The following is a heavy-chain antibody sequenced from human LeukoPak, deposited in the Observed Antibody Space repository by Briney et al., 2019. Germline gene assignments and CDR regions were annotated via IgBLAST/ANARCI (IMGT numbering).Heavy chain of an antibody. CDR1: RYNFTSYD. CDR2: MNPNSGNT. CDR3: AKALSWTTDSYYYVDV. V-gene: IGHV1-8*01. Sequence: ASVKVSCKASRYNFTSYDIDWVRQATGQGLEWMGWMNPNSGNTGYAQKFQGRVTMTKNTSITTAYMELSSLRSEDTAVYYCAKALSWTTDSYYYVDVWGKGTTVTVSS. J-gene: IGHJ6*03. D-gene: IGHD3/OR15-3a*01.